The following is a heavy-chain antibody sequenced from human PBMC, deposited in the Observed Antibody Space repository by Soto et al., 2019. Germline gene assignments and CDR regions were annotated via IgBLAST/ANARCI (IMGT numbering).Heavy chain of an antibody. D-gene: IGHD2-15*01. CDR2: IYPGDSDT. Sequence: GESLKISCKGSGYSFTSYWIGWVRQMPGRGLEWMGIIYPGDSDTRYSPSFQGQVTISADKSISTAYLQWSSLKASDTAMYYCARHKPPPNCSGFSCYSGGHYYGIDVRAQRTTVTGSS. CDR1: GYSFTSYW. J-gene: IGHJ6*02. CDR3: ARHKPPPNCSGFSCYSGGHYYGIDV. V-gene: IGHV5-51*01.